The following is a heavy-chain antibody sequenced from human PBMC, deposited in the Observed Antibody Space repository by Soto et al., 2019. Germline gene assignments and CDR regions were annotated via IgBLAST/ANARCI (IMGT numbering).Heavy chain of an antibody. CDR3: ATGRVYYDSSGLLQGRY. CDR1: RITFSNFA. J-gene: IGHJ4*01. D-gene: IGHD3-22*01. Sequence: PGGSLRLSCAASRITFSNFAMNWVRQAPGKGLEWVSGISDSGDDTHYADSVKGRFTISRDNSQNTLYLQMSGLRAEDTAIYYCATGRVYYDSSGLLQGRYWGQGTLVTVSS. V-gene: IGHV3-23*01. CDR2: ISDSGDDT.